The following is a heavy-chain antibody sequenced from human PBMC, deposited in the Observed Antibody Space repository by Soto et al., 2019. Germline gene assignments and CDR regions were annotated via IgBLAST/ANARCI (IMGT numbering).Heavy chain of an antibody. J-gene: IGHJ3*02. CDR1: GGSISSYY. CDR2: IYYSGST. D-gene: IGHD6-19*01. V-gene: IGHV4-59*01. Sequence: QVQLQESGPGLVKPSETLSLTCTVSGGSISSYYWSWIRQPPGKGLEWIGYIYYSGSTNYNPSLKSRGTLSVDTSKTPFSLKLSSVTAADTAVYYCARQQWLVLNAFDIWGQGTMVTVSS. CDR3: ARQQWLVLNAFDI.